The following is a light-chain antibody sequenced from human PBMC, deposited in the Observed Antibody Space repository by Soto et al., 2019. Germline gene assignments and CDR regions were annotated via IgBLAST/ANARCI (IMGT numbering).Light chain of an antibody. J-gene: IGKJ1*01. Sequence: DIQMTQSPSTLSASVGDRFAITCRASQSIATWLAWYQQKPGKAPKLLIYDASSLESGVPSRFGGSGSGTEFTLTISSLQPDDFAIYYCQQYNSYSWTFGQGTKVDIK. CDR1: QSIATW. V-gene: IGKV1-5*01. CDR2: DAS. CDR3: QQYNSYSWT.